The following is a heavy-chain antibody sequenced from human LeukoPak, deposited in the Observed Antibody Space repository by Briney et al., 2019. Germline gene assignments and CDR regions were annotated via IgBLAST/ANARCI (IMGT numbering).Heavy chain of an antibody. CDR1: GGSISSYY. CDR3: ARAQVVPAARTVRLHWFDP. D-gene: IGHD2-2*01. Sequence: PSETLSLTCAVSGGSISSYYWSWIRHPPGRGLECIGYIYYRGSNNYNPYLKSRVNISVDTSKNQFSLKLSYVNAADTAVYYCARAQVVPAARTVRLHWFDPWGQGTLVTVSS. J-gene: IGHJ5*02. CDR2: IYYRGSN. V-gene: IGHV4-59*01.